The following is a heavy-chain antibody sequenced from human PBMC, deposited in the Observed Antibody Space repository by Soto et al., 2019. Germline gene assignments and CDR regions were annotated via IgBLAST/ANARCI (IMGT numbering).Heavy chain of an antibody. CDR1: GGSISSGGYS. V-gene: IGHV4-30-2*01. CDR2: IYHSGST. D-gene: IGHD6-13*01. Sequence: PSETLSLTCAVSGGSISSGGYSWSWIRQPPGKGLEWIGYIYHSGSTYYNPSLKSRVTISADRSKNQFSLKLSSVTAADTAVYYCARGHLGAIFPSIAAAGTWFDPWGQGTLVTVSS. J-gene: IGHJ5*02. CDR3: ARGHLGAIFPSIAAAGTWFDP.